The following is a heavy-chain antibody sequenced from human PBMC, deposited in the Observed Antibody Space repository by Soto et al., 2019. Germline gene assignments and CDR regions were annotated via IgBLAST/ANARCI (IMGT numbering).Heavy chain of an antibody. V-gene: IGHV1-69*13. Sequence: SVKVACKASGGTFSSYAISWVRQAPGEVLEWMGGIIPIFGTANYAQKFQGRVTITADESTSTAYMELSSLRSEDTAVYYCARAGVYSSSPGGYYFDYWGKGNRVTVSP. CDR1: GGTFSSYA. CDR3: ARAGVYSSSPGGYYFDY. CDR2: IIPIFGTA. J-gene: IGHJ4*02. D-gene: IGHD6-6*01.